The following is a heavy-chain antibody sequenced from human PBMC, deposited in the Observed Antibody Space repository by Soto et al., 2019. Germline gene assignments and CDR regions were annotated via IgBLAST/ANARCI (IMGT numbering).Heavy chain of an antibody. D-gene: IGHD6-6*01. CDR3: ARGALGFDP. CDR1: GFTFSTYD. V-gene: IGHV3-13*04. CDR2: IGTAGDT. Sequence: EVQLVESGGGLVQPGGSLRLSCAASGFTFSTYDIHWVRQATGKGLEWVSGIGTAGDTYYAGSVKGRFTMSRENAKNSGCLQMNSLRAGDTAVYYCARGALGFDPWGQGTLVAVSS. J-gene: IGHJ5*02.